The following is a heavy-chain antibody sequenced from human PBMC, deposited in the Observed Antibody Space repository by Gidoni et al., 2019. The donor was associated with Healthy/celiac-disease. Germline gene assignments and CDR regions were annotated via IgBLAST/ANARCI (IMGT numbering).Heavy chain of an antibody. Sequence: QVQLQESGPGLVQPSQTLSHPCTVSGGPLSSGGYYWSWIRQHPGKGLEWIGYIYYSGSTYYSPSLKSRVTISVDTSKNQFSLKLSSVTAADTAVYYCASLTVGGYYFDYWGQGTLVTVSS. J-gene: IGHJ4*02. CDR1: GGPLSSGGYY. D-gene: IGHD3-16*01. CDR2: IYYSGST. V-gene: IGHV4-31*03. CDR3: ASLTVGGYYFDY.